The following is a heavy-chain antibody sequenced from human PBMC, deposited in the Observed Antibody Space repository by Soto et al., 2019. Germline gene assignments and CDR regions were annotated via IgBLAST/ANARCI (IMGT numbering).Heavy chain of an antibody. Sequence: SETLSLTCTVSGGSISSGDYYWSWIRQPPGKGLEWIGYIYYSGSTYYNPSLKSRVTISVDTSKNQFSLKLSSVTAADTAVYYCARVSYYDSSGSDIWGQGTMVTVSS. V-gene: IGHV4-30-4*01. CDR1: GGSISSGDYY. CDR3: ARVSYYDSSGSDI. D-gene: IGHD3-22*01. J-gene: IGHJ3*02. CDR2: IYYSGST.